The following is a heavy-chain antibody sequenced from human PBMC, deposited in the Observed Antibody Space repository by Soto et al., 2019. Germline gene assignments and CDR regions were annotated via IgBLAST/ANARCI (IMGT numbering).Heavy chain of an antibody. D-gene: IGHD3-10*01. CDR2: INPSGGST. V-gene: IGHV1-46*03. CDR3: ALFGEFIDAFDI. CDR1: GYTFTSYY. Sequence: ASVKVSCKASGYTFTSYYMHWVRQAPGQGLEWMGIINPSGGSTSYAQKFQGRVTMTRDTSTSTVYMELSSLRSEDTAVYYCALFGEFIDAFDIWGQGTMVTVSS. J-gene: IGHJ3*02.